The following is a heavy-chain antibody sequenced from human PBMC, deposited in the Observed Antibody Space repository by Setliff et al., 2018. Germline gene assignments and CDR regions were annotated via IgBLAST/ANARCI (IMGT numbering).Heavy chain of an antibody. CDR1: GFTFSTYR. D-gene: IGHD2-15*01. CDR3: AGTCSGSGCYAGLES. V-gene: IGHV3-33*08. Sequence: PGGSLRLSCAASGFTFSTYRMHWVRQAPGKGLEWVAVIWDDGVKKYHADSVKGRFTISRDNSKNTLYLQMNSLRPEDTAVYYCAGTCSGSGCYAGLESWGQGTPVTVSS. J-gene: IGHJ4*02. CDR2: IWDDGVKK.